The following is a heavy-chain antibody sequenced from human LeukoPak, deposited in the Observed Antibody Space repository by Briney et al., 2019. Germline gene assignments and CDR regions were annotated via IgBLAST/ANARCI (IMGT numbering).Heavy chain of an antibody. CDR3: ARGERYSYGYKLFDY. CDR1: GGSFRGYY. J-gene: IGHJ4*02. CDR2: INHSGST. V-gene: IGHV4-34*01. D-gene: IGHD5-18*01. Sequence: SETLSLTCAVYGGSFRGYYWSWIRQPPGKGLEWIGEINHSGSTNYNPSLNSRVTISVDTSKNQFSLKLSSVTAADTGVYYCARGERYSYGYKLFDYWGQGTLVTDSS.